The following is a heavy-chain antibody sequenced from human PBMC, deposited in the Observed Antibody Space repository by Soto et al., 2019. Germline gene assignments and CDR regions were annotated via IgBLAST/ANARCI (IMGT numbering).Heavy chain of an antibody. CDR3: ARVGYCNTTSCMFHYYHHGKDV. CDR2: IIPIFHTA. V-gene: IGHV1-69*13. CDR1: GDTFNSYA. D-gene: IGHD2-2*01. J-gene: IGHJ6*02. Sequence: SVKISCKASGDTFNSYAISWVRRAPGQGLEWMGGIIPIFHTANYAQKFQARVTMTAHESARSAYMELSGLRSEDTAVYYCARVGYCNTTSCMFHYYHHGKDVWGQGTTFT.